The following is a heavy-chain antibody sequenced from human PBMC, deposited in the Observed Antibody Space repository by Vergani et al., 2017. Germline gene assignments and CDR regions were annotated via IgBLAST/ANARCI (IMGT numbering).Heavy chain of an antibody. CDR2: IYHSGGA. CDR1: GGPITSSSYY. V-gene: IGHV4-39*01. CDR3: ARAGSFILRYFHWAL. J-gene: IGHJ4*02. Sequence: QLHLQESGPGLVKPSETLSLPCTVSGGPITSSSYYLGWIRQPPGKGLEWIGNIYHSGGAYYNPSLKGRVTISVDTSKYQFSLEVTSVTAADTAIYFCARAGSFILRYFHWALWGQGTLVTVSS. D-gene: IGHD3-9*01.